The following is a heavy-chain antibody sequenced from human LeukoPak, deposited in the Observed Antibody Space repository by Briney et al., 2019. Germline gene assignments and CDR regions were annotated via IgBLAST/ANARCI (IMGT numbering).Heavy chain of an antibody. V-gene: IGHV3-23*01. J-gene: IGHJ4*02. Sequence: GGSLRISCAASGFTFSSYAMSWVRQAPGKGLEWVSAISGSGGSTYYADSVKGRFTISRDNSKNTLYLQMNSLRAEDTAVYYCAKLPTRGITMIVVVIWGQGTLVTVSS. D-gene: IGHD3-22*01. CDR2: ISGSGGST. CDR1: GFTFSSYA. CDR3: AKLPTRGITMIVVVI.